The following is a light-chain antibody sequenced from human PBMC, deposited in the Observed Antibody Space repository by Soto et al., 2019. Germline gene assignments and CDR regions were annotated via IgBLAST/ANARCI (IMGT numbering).Light chain of an antibody. CDR2: AAF. Sequence: IQLTQSPSSLSASVGDRVTISCRASQGISSHLAWYQQKPGKAPRLLIYAAFTLESGVPSRFSGSGSGTEFTLTIRSLQPEDFATYYCQKSFRSRIKFGQGTRLEIK. V-gene: IGKV1-9*01. J-gene: IGKJ5*01. CDR1: QGISSH. CDR3: QKSFRSRIK.